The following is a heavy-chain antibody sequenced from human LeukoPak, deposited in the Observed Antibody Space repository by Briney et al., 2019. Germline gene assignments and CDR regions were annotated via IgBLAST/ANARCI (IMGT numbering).Heavy chain of an antibody. V-gene: IGHV4-39*01. CDR2: IYYSGST. Sequence: PSETLSLTCTVSGGSISSSSYYWGWIRQPPGKGLEWIGSIYYSGSTYYNPSRKSRVTISVDTSKNQFSLKLSSVTAADTAVYYCASIIVVVPAAINWFDPWGQGTLVTVSS. CDR3: ASIIVVVPAAINWFDP. CDR1: GGSISSSSYY. D-gene: IGHD2-2*01. J-gene: IGHJ5*02.